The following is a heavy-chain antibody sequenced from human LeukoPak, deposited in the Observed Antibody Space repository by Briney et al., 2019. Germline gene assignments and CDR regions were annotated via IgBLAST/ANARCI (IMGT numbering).Heavy chain of an antibody. CDR1: GVSTSSHY. D-gene: IGHD3-10*01. V-gene: IGHV4-59*11. J-gene: IGHJ4*02. CDR2: IYHSGST. CDR3: AGVFSGRRPFEL. Sequence: SETLSLTCTVSGVSTSSHYWSWIRQPPGKGLDYIGYIYHSGSTNYNPSLRSRVTMSVDTSKKQFSLRLSSVTAADTAVYFCAGVFSGRRPFELWGKGTLVTVSS.